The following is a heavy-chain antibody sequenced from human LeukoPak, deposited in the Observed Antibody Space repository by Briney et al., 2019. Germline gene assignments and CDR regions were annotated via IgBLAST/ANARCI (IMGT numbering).Heavy chain of an antibody. D-gene: IGHD6-13*01. CDR3: ARDLRQQLVNNWFDP. CDR2: IYYSGST. CDR1: GGSISRYS. Sequence: SETLSLTCTVSGGSISRYSWNWFRQPPGKGLEWIGYIYYSGSTNYNPSLKSRVTISIDMSKNQFSLKLYSVTTADTAVYYCARDLRQQLVNNWFDPWGQGTLVTVSS. V-gene: IGHV4-59*01. J-gene: IGHJ5*02.